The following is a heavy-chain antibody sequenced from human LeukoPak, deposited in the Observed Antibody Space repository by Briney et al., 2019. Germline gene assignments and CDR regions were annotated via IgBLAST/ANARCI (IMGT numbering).Heavy chain of an antibody. J-gene: IGHJ3*02. CDR1: GGSFSGYY. Sequence: PSETLSLTCAVYGGSFSGYYWSWIRQPPGKGLEWIGEINHSGSTNYNPSLKSRVTISVDTSKNQFSLKLSSVTAADTAVYYCARSGRGSIAAADTSGNDAFDIWGQGTMVTVSS. V-gene: IGHV4-34*01. D-gene: IGHD6-13*01. CDR2: INHSGST. CDR3: ARSGRGSIAAADTSGNDAFDI.